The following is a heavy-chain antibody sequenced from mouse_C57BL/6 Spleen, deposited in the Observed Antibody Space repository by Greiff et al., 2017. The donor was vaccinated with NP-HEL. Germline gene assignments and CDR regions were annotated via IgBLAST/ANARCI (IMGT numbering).Heavy chain of an antibody. Sequence: QVQLQQSGPELVKPGASVKISCKASGYAFSSSWMNWVKQRPGKGLEWIGRIYPGDGDTKYNGKFKGKATLTADKSSSTAYMQLSSLTSEDSAVYFCARGAQAPYFDYWGQGTTLTVSS. CDR2: IYPGDGDT. CDR3: ARGAQAPYFDY. D-gene: IGHD3-2*02. V-gene: IGHV1-82*01. J-gene: IGHJ2*01. CDR1: GYAFSSSW.